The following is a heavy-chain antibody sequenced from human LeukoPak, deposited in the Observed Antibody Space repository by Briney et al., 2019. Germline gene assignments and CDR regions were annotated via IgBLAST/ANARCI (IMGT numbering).Heavy chain of an antibody. CDR2: TYYRSKWYN. D-gene: IGHD3-10*01. Sequence: SQTLSLTCAISGDSVSSNSAAWNWIRQSPSRGLEWLGRTYYRSKWYNDYAVSVKSRITINPDTSKNQFSLQLNSVTAADTAVYYCARTTTRFGELNWFDPWGQGTLVTVSS. CDR1: GDSVSSNSAA. V-gene: IGHV6-1*01. CDR3: ARTTTRFGELNWFDP. J-gene: IGHJ5*02.